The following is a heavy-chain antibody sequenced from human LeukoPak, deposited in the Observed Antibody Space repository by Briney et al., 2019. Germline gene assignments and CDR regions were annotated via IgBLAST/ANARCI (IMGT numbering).Heavy chain of an antibody. CDR3: ARDASSGYSLDS. CDR1: GFTVSSNY. J-gene: IGHJ4*02. D-gene: IGHD3-22*01. CDR2: IYSGGST. Sequence: GGSLRLSCAASGFTVSSNYMSWVRQAPGKGLEWVSVIYSGGSTYYADSVKGRFTISRDNSKNTLYLQMNSLRAEDTALYFCARDASSGYSLDSWGQGTLVTVSS. V-gene: IGHV3-66*01.